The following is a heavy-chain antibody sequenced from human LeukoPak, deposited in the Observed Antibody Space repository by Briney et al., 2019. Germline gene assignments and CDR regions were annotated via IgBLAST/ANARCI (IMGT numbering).Heavy chain of an antibody. J-gene: IGHJ6*03. CDR2: ISSSGDTI. V-gene: IGHV3-48*03. D-gene: IGHD4-11*01. CDR1: GFTFNTYE. Sequence: GGSLRLPCAASGFTFNTYEVNWVRQAPGKGLEWLAHISSSGDTIHYATSVEDRFTISRDNAKNSLYLQMNSLRVEDTALYYCARDATTTVGWVYMDVWGKGTAVTIS. CDR3: ARDATTTVGWVYMDV.